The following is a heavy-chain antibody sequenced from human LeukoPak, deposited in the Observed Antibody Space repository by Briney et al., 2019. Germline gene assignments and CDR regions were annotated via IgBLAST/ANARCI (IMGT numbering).Heavy chain of an antibody. CDR1: GGSFSGYY. CDR2: INHSGST. Sequence: PSETLSLTCAVYGGSFSGYYWRWIRQPPGKGLEWIGEINHSGSTNYNPSLKSRVTISVDTSKNQFSLKLSSVTAADTAVYYCQVSGYSSGWYGTHFDYWGQGTLVTVSS. V-gene: IGHV4-34*01. D-gene: IGHD6-19*01. CDR3: QVSGYSSGWYGTHFDY. J-gene: IGHJ4*02.